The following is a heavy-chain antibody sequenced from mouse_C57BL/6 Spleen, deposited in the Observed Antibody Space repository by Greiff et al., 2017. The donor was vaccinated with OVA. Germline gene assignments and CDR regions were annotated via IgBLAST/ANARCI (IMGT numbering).Heavy chain of an antibody. Sequence: EVQRVESGGGLVKPGGSLKLSCAASGFTFSDYGMHWVRQAPEKGLEWVAYISSGSSTIYYADTVKGRFTISRDNAKNTLFLQMPRLRSEDTAMYYCARDWDYAMDYWGQGTSVTVSS. CDR2: ISSGSSTI. CDR1: GFTFSDYG. J-gene: IGHJ4*01. CDR3: ARDWDYAMDY. V-gene: IGHV5-17*01. D-gene: IGHD4-1*01.